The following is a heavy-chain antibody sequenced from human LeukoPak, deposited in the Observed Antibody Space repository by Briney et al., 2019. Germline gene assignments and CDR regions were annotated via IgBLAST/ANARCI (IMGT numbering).Heavy chain of an antibody. D-gene: IGHD1-1*01. CDR1: GNTFTKYC. Sequence: ASVKVSCKASGNTFTKYCIHWVRQAPGQGLEWVGWIDDGDGNTKYSEKFQGGVSITRDTSASTVYMELHSLRSEDTAVHYCARNEDYWGQGTLVTVSP. J-gene: IGHJ4*02. V-gene: IGHV1-3*01. CDR2: IDDGDGNT. CDR3: ARNEDY.